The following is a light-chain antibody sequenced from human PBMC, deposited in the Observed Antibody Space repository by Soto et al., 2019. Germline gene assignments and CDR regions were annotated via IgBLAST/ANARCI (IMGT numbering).Light chain of an antibody. CDR3: QQYNDWPRT. Sequence: ELVLTQSPVSLSLDPGERATLSCKTSQSSSDLAWYQHRPGQAPRLLIYGASTRATGIPARFSGSGSGTEFTLTISSLQSEDFAVYYCQQYNDWPRTFGQGTKVDI. CDR2: GAS. V-gene: IGKV3-15*01. CDR1: QSSSD. J-gene: IGKJ1*01.